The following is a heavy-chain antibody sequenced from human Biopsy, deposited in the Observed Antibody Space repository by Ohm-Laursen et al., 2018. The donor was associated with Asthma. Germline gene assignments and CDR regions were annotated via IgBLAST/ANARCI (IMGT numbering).Heavy chain of an antibody. Sequence: SLILSFSSSLFSLLTFLYFFIHFFLHSPFNFLYFFSSTTFYLFTQYYTDSVKVRFTISRDNFKNTLFLQLNNVRAEDTGLYFCAKDQVRGSSFGVYRNYGMDVWGQGTTVTVSS. V-gene: IGHV3-30*18. J-gene: IGHJ6*02. D-gene: IGHD5-12*01. CDR3: AKDQVRGSSFGVYRNYGMDV. CDR2: TTFYLFTQ. CDR1: LFSLLTFLYFF.